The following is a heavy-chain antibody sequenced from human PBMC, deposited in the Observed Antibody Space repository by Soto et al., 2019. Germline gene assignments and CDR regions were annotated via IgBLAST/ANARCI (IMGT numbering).Heavy chain of an antibody. D-gene: IGHD3-16*02. CDR2: ISYDGSNK. Sequence: QVQLVESGGGVVQPGRSLRLSCAASGFTFSTYGMHWVRQAPGKGLGWMAVISYDGSNKYYADSVKGRFTISRDNSKKTLSLQMNSLRAEDTAVFYWASDSDTYYDYIWGSYPDRWGQGTLVTVSS. CDR1: GFTFSTYG. CDR3: ASDSDTYYDYIWGSYPDR. J-gene: IGHJ5*02. V-gene: IGHV3-30*03.